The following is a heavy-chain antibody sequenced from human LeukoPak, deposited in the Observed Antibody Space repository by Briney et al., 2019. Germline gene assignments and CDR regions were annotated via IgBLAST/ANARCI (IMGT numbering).Heavy chain of an antibody. J-gene: IGHJ4*02. CDR1: GGSFSGYY. Sequence: PSETLSLTCAVYGGSFSGYYWSWIRQPPGKGLEWIGEINHSGSTNYNPSLKSRVTISVDTSKNQFSLKLSSVTAADTAVYYCARRGSGWYYFDYWGQGNLVTVSS. D-gene: IGHD6-19*01. CDR3: ARRGSGWYYFDY. CDR2: INHSGST. V-gene: IGHV4-34*01.